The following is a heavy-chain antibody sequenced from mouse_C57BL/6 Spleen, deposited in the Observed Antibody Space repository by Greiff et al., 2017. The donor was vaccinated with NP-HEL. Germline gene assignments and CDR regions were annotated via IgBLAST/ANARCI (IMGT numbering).Heavy chain of an antibody. CDR1: GYAFSSSW. D-gene: IGHD2-4*01. V-gene: IGHV1-82*01. CDR3: AREGLYYDYEYYFDY. J-gene: IGHJ2*01. Sequence: QVQLQQSGPELVKPGASVKISCKASGYAFSSSWMNWVKQRPGKGLEWIGRIYPGDGDTNYNGKFKGKATLTADKSSSTAYMQLSSLTSEDSAVYFCAREGLYYDYEYYFDYWGQGTTLTVSS. CDR2: IYPGDGDT.